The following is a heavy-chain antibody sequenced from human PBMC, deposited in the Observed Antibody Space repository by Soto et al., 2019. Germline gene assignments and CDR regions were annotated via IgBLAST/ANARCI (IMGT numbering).Heavy chain of an antibody. CDR3: ARGNDYLRERNRHDYFAH. D-gene: IGHD3-16*01. Sequence: QLQLQESGPGLVKPSATLSLTCTVSGGFISRRNPYLGWIRQPPGKGLEWVGSASYSGTTYHNPSSGSLLTNSADTAKNHFSLMLSSVTAEDTAFYYCARGNDYLRERNRHDYFAHGGQGSLVTVSS. CDR2: ASYSGTT. J-gene: IGHJ4*02. CDR1: GGFISRRNPY. V-gene: IGHV4-39*02.